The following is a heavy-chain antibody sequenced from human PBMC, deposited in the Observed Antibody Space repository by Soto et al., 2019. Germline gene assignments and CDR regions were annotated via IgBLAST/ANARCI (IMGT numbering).Heavy chain of an antibody. J-gene: IGHJ5*02. CDR1: GCSISSYY. Sequence: SETLSLTCTVSGCSISSYYWSWIRQPPGKGLEWIGYIYYSGSTNYNPSLKSRVTISVDTSKNQFSLKLSSVTAADTAVYYCARGTSPYYDFWSGHRGNWFDPWGQGTLVTVSS. CDR3: ARGTSPYYDFWSGHRGNWFDP. CDR2: IYYSGST. V-gene: IGHV4-59*01. D-gene: IGHD3-3*01.